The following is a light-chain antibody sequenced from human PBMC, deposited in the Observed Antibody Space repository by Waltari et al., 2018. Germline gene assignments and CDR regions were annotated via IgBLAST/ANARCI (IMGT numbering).Light chain of an antibody. CDR2: VAS. Sequence: EIVMTQSPATLSVSPGERATLSCRASQSVSSNLAWYQQKPGQAPRLLIYVASTRATGIPARFSGSWSGTDFTLTISSMQSEYFAVYYRQQYNTWLTFGGGTKVEIK. J-gene: IGKJ4*01. V-gene: IGKV3-15*01. CDR1: QSVSSN. CDR3: QQYNTWLT.